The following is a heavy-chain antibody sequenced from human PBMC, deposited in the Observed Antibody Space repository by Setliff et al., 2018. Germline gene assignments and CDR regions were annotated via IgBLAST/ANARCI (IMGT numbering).Heavy chain of an antibody. Sequence: LGESLKISCKDSGYIFSVSWIGWVRQMPGKGLEWMRIIYAGNSQIKYGPSFQGQFTISVDKSISTAYLQWSSLKASDTAMYYCASPSGGWTKPFDVWGQGTMVTVSS. D-gene: IGHD2-15*01. CDR2: IYAGNSQI. CDR3: ASPSGGWTKPFDV. V-gene: IGHV5-51*01. CDR1: GYIFSVSW. J-gene: IGHJ3*01.